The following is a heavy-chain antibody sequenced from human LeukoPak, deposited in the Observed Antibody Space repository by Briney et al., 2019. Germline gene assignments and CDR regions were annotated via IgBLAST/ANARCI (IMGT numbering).Heavy chain of an antibody. CDR2: ITTSDGNT. J-gene: IGHJ4*02. Sequence: GGSLRLSCAASGFTFSSYTMSWVRQAPGKGLEWVSTITTSDGNTYYADSVKGRFTVSRDISKNTLFLQMNSLRAEDTAVYYCAKDGGLWVSAHWGDSWGRGTLVTVSS. D-gene: IGHD7-27*01. CDR1: GFTFSSYT. V-gene: IGHV3-23*01. CDR3: AKDGGLWVSAHWGDS.